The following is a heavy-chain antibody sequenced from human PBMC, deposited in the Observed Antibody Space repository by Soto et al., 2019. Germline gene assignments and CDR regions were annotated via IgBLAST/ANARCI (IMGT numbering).Heavy chain of an antibody. Sequence: EVQLVESGGGLVLPGGSPRLSCTASGFIFSSYSMNWVRQAPGKGLEWVSSISSSSSYIYYADSVKGRFTISRDNAKNSLYLQMNSLRAEDTAVYYCARESPHPIYGMDVWGQGTTVTVSS. CDR3: ARESPHPIYGMDV. J-gene: IGHJ6*02. CDR1: GFIFSSYS. V-gene: IGHV3-21*01. CDR2: ISSSSSYI.